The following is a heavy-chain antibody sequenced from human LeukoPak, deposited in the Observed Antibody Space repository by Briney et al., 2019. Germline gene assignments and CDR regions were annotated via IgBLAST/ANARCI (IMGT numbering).Heavy chain of an antibody. CDR1: GFTFSTSI. Sequence: HPGGSLRLSCAASGFTFSTSIMHWVRQAPGKGLEWVAVISYDGNNKYYADSVKGRFTISRDNSKSTLYVQMNSLRAEDTAVYYCAKEVIAAGGNFEYWGQGTLATVSS. CDR2: ISYDGNNK. J-gene: IGHJ4*02. D-gene: IGHD6-13*01. CDR3: AKEVIAAGGNFEY. V-gene: IGHV3-30*18.